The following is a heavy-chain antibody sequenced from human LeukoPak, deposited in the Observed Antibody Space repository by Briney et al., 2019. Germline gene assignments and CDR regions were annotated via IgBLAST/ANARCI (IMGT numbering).Heavy chain of an antibody. CDR2: INTDGSGA. CDR3: VSFIEERD. Sequence: GGSLRPSCAASGFTFSKYWMHWVRQPPGKGPVWVSKINTDGSGAIYADFVRGRFTISRDNAKNTVYLQMNSLRVEDTAVYYCVSFIEERDWGQGTLVTVSS. CDR1: GFTFSKYW. V-gene: IGHV3-74*01. D-gene: IGHD1-26*01. J-gene: IGHJ4*02.